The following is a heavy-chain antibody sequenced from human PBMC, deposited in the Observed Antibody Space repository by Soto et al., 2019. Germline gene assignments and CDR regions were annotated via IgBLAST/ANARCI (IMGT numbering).Heavy chain of an antibody. Sequence: QVQLQQWGAGLLKPSETLSLTCAVYGGSFSGYYWSWIRQPPGKGLEWIGEINYSGSTNYNPSLKRRVTISVDTSKNQFSLKWSSVTAADTAVYYCARGREVTMVRGEGYFDYWGQGTLVTVSS. CDR2: INYSGST. D-gene: IGHD3-10*01. CDR1: GGSFSGYY. V-gene: IGHV4-34*01. CDR3: ARGREVTMVRGEGYFDY. J-gene: IGHJ4*02.